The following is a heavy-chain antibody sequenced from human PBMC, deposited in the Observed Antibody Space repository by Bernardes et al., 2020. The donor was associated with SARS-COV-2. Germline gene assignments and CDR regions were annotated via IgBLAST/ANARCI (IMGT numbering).Heavy chain of an antibody. V-gene: IGHV4-4*02. CDR2: IYHSGST. J-gene: IGHJ4*02. D-gene: IGHD6-6*01. Sequence: SETLSLTCAVSGGSISSSNWWSWVRQPPGKGLEWIGEIYHSGSTNYNPSLKSRVTISVDKSKNQFSLKLSSVTAADTAVYYCAGEGGWGSSPYFDYWGQGTLVTVSS. CDR3: AGEGGWGSSPYFDY. CDR1: GGSISSSNW.